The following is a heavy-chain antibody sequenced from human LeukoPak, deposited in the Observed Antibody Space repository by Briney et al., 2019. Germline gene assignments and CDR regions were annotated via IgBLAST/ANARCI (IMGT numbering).Heavy chain of an antibody. CDR1: GFTFSDYH. V-gene: IGHV3-11*04. J-gene: IGHJ6*03. CDR3: ASRYCSNTSCYNYMDV. CDR2: ISSSGSTI. Sequence: GGPLRLSCAASGFTFSDYHMRSIRQAPGKGLESVSYISSSGSTIYYAASVKGRFTISRDNGKSSLYLQMNSLRAEDTAVYYCASRYCSNTSCYNYMDVWGKGTTVTVSS. D-gene: IGHD2-2*02.